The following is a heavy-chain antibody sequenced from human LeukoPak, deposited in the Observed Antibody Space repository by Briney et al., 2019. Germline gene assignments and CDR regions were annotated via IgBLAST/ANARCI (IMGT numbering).Heavy chain of an antibody. V-gene: IGHV3-23*01. CDR1: GFTFSSYA. CDR2: ISGSGGST. D-gene: IGHD3-10*01. CDR3: AREMRLTDTDAG. Sequence: GGSLRLSCSASGFTFSSYAMSWVRQAPGKGLEWVSAISGSGGSTYYADSVKGRFTISRDNAKNSLYLQMNSLRAEDTAVYYCAREMRLTDTDAGWGQGTLVTVSS. J-gene: IGHJ4*02.